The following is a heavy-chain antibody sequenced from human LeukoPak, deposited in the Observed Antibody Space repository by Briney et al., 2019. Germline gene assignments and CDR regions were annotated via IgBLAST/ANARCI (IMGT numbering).Heavy chain of an antibody. J-gene: IGHJ4*02. D-gene: IGHD3-3*01. CDR3: ARVDFWSGNVDY. Sequence: SETLSLTCAIYGGSFSGYYWSWIRQPPGKGLERIGYIYYSGSTNYNPSLKSRVTISVDTSKNQFSLKLSSVTAADTAVYYCARVDFWSGNVDYWGQGTLVTVSS. CDR2: IYYSGST. V-gene: IGHV4-59*01. CDR1: GGSFSGYY.